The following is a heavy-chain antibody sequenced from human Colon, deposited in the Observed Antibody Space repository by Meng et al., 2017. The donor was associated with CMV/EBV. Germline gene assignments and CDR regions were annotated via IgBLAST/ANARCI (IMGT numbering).Heavy chain of an antibody. CDR3: ATADLLWTPLDY. J-gene: IGHJ4*02. CDR2: INPSGGST. Sequence: SVKVSCKASGYTFTSYYMHWVRQAPGQGLEWMGIINPSGGSTSYAQKFQGRVTMTRDTSTSTVYMELSSLRSEDTAVYYCATADLLWTPLDYWGQGTLVTVSS. CDR1: GYTFTSYY. V-gene: IGHV1-46*01. D-gene: IGHD3-10*01.